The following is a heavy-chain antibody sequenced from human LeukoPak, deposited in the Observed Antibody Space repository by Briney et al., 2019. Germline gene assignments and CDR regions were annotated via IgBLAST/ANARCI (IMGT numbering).Heavy chain of an antibody. J-gene: IGHJ3*02. D-gene: IGHD1-1*01. Sequence: GGSLRLSCAASGLTFSNFAMTWVRQTPGKGLEWVSALSASGGGTYYAPSVKDRFIISRDNSKNTVSLQMNRLRAEDTALYYCATVLHTSLSTWAAFDTWGQATMVTVSS. CDR3: ATVLHTSLSTWAAFDT. V-gene: IGHV3-23*01. CDR2: LSASGGGT. CDR1: GLTFSNFA.